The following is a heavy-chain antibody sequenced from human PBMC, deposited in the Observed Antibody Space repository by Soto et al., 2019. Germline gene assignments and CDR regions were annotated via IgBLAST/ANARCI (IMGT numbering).Heavy chain of an antibody. CDR2: IYYSGST. D-gene: IGHD3-10*01. Sequence: QVQLQESGPGLVKPSETLSLTCTVSGGSISSYYWSWIRQPPGKGLEWIGYIYYSGSTNYNPSLKSRVTISVDTSKNQFSLKLSSVTAADTAVYYCARMVRGPYAFDIWGQGTMLTVSS. CDR1: GGSISSYY. J-gene: IGHJ3*02. CDR3: ARMVRGPYAFDI. V-gene: IGHV4-59*01.